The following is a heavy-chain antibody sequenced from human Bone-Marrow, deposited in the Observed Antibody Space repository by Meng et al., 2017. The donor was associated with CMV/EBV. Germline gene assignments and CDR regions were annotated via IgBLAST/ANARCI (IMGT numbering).Heavy chain of an antibody. CDR2: ISWNSGSI. CDR3: ARVASGYSYGSTDY. CDR1: GFIFDDYA. Sequence: GGSLRLSCAASGFIFDDYAMHWVRQAPGKGLEWVSGISWNSGSIVYADSVKGRFTISRDNAKNSLYLQMNSLRAEDTAFYYCARVASGYSYGSTDYWGQGTLVTVSS. D-gene: IGHD5-18*01. J-gene: IGHJ4*02. V-gene: IGHV3-9*01.